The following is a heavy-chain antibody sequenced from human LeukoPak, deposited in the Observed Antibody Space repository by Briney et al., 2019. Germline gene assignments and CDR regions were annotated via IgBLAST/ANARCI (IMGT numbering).Heavy chain of an antibody. D-gene: IGHD2-15*01. V-gene: IGHV2-70*04. J-gene: IGHJ4*02. CDR2: IDWDDDK. CDR3: ALSPTKYCSGGSCYGAFDY. CDR1: GFSLSTSGMR. Sequence: SGPTLVNPTQTLTLTCTFSGFSLSTSGMRVSWIRQPPGKALEWLARIDWDDDKFYSTSLKTRLTISKDTSKNQVVLTMTNMDPVDTATYYCALSPTKYCSGGSCYGAFDYWGQGTLVTVSS.